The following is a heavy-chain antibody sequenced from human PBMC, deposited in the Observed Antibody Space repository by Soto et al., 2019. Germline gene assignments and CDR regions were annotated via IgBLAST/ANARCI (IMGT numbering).Heavy chain of an antibody. V-gene: IGHV3-7*05. Sequence: EVQLVESGGGLVQPGGSLRLSCAVSGFTFTTYWMTWVRQAPGKGLEWVANIKEDGTEKNYLDSVGGRFSISRDNAKNSLFLQMNSLRAEDSAIYDCARAGSENEYWGQGTLVTVSS. D-gene: IGHD3-10*01. CDR2: IKEDGTEK. J-gene: IGHJ4*02. CDR3: ARAGSENEY. CDR1: GFTFTTYW.